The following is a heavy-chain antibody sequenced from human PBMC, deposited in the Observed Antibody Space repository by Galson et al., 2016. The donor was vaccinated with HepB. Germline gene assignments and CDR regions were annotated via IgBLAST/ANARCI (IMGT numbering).Heavy chain of an antibody. CDR1: GFTFNNYA. Sequence: SLRLSCAASGFTFNNYAMSWVRQAPGKGLEWVSLITGSGGGTYYADSVKGRFTISRDNFGNILYPQMNNLRADDTAIYYCAKGAGLYSTGCDSWGQGTLVTVSS. J-gene: IGHJ4*02. D-gene: IGHD6-19*01. CDR2: ITGSGGGT. V-gene: IGHV3-23*01. CDR3: AKGAGLYSTGCDS.